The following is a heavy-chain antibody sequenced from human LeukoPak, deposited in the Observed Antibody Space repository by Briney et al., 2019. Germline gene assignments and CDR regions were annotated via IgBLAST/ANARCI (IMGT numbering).Heavy chain of an antibody. CDR3: ARGVYHYYYGMYV. D-gene: IGHD2-8*01. Sequence: KPGGSLRLSCAASGFTFSSYSMNWVRQAPGKGLEWVSSISSSSSYIYYADSVKGRFTISRDNAKNSLYLQMNSPRAEDTAVYYCARGVYHYYYGMYVWGKGTTVTVSS. CDR1: GFTFSSYS. V-gene: IGHV3-21*01. J-gene: IGHJ6*04. CDR2: ISSSSSYI.